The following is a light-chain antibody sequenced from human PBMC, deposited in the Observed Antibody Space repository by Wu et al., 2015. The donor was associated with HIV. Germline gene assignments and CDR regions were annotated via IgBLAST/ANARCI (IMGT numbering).Light chain of an antibody. CDR3: QQLNSYPLT. V-gene: IGKV1-9*01. Sequence: DIQMTQSPSSLSASVGDRVTITCRASQDISSYLAWYQQKPGKAPKLLIFAASTLQSGVPSRFSGSGSGTDFTLTISSLQPEDFATYSCQQLNSYPLTFGGGTKVEIK. J-gene: IGKJ4*01. CDR2: AAS. CDR1: QDISSY.